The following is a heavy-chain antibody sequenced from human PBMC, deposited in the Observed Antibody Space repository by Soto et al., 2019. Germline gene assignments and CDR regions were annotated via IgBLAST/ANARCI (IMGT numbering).Heavy chain of an antibody. CDR1: GFTFSSYG. D-gene: IGHD1-26*01. J-gene: IGHJ4*02. V-gene: IGHV3-23*01. Sequence: LRLSCAASGFTFSSYGMSWVRQAPGKGLEWVSSISGSGGSTYYADSVKGRFTISRDNSKSTLYLQMNSLRAEDTAVYYCAKASAPGGTYFPLWFWGQGTLVTVSS. CDR3: AKASAPGGTYFPLWF. CDR2: ISGSGGST.